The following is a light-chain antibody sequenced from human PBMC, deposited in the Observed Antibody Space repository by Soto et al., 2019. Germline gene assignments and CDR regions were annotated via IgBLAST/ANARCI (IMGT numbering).Light chain of an antibody. CDR3: ISYTGSSTSYV. J-gene: IGLJ1*01. V-gene: IGLV2-14*01. CDR2: EVT. Sequence: ALTQPASVSGSPGQSITISCSGTSSDVGSYNHVAWYQQFPGKTPKLIIYEVTYRPSGVSHRFSASKSGNTASLTISGLQAEDEADYYCISYTGSSTSYVFGTGTKVTVL. CDR1: SSDVGSYNH.